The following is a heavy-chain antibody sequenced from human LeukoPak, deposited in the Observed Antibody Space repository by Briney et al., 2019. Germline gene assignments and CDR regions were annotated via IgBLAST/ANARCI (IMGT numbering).Heavy chain of an antibody. V-gene: IGHV1-69*13. J-gene: IGHJ6*02. CDR3: ARTGLVYGDLYYYGMGV. CDR1: GGTFSSYA. D-gene: IGHD4-17*01. CDR2: IIPIFGTA. Sequence: WASVKVSCKASGGTFSSYAISWVRQAPGQGLEWMGGIIPIFGTANYAQKFQGRVTITADESTSTAYMELSSLRSEDTAVYYCARTGLVYGDLYYYGMGVWGQGTTVTVSS.